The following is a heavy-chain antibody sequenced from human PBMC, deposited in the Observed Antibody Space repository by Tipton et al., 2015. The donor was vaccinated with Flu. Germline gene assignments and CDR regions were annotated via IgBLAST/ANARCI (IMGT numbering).Heavy chain of an antibody. J-gene: IGHJ5*02. CDR1: GFTFSSYE. CDR3: ARETIYCSSTSCQNWFDP. CDR2: ISSSGSTI. V-gene: IGHV3-48*03. D-gene: IGHD2-2*01. Sequence: AASGFTFSSYEMNWVRQAPGKGLEWVSYISSSGSTIYYADSVKSRFAISRDNAKNSLYLQMNSLRAEDTAVYYCARETIYCSSTSCQNWFDPWGQGTLVTVST.